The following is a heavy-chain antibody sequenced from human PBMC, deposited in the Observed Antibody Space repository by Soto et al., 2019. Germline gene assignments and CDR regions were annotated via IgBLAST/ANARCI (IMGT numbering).Heavy chain of an antibody. CDR1: GYTFTSYA. J-gene: IGHJ5*02. D-gene: IGHD2-15*01. CDR3: AIGNIVVVVAAVVWFDP. Sequence: QVQLVQSGAEVKKPGASVKVSCKASGYTFTSYAMHWVRQAPGQRLEWMGWINAGNGNTKYSQKFQGRVTITRDTSASTAYMELSSLRAEATAVYYCAIGNIVVVVAAVVWFDPWGQGTLGTVAS. CDR2: INAGNGNT. V-gene: IGHV1-3*01.